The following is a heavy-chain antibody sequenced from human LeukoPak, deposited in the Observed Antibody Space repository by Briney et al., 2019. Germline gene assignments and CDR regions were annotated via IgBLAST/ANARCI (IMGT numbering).Heavy chain of an antibody. CDR3: AKETEYCSSTSCSANFDY. Sequence: GGSLRLSCAASGFTFDDYAMHWVRQAPGKGLEWVSGISWYSGSIGYADSVKGRFTISRDNAKNSLYLQMNSLRAEDTALYYCAKETEYCSSTSCSANFDYWGQGTLVTVSS. D-gene: IGHD2-2*01. CDR1: GFTFDDYA. J-gene: IGHJ4*02. CDR2: ISWYSGSI. V-gene: IGHV3-9*01.